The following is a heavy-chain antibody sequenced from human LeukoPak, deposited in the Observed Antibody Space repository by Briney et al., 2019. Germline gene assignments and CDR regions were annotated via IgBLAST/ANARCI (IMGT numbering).Heavy chain of an antibody. CDR3: ARLWNRFDY. CDR1: GFTFSNAW. CDR2: LSYDGDNK. J-gene: IGHJ4*02. V-gene: IGHV3-30*03. D-gene: IGHD2-21*01. Sequence: GGSLRLPCAASGFTFSNAWMSWVCQAPGKGLEWVAVLSYDGDNKYYADSVKGRFTISRDNSKNTLYLQMNSLRAEDTAVYYCARLWNRFDYWGQGTLVTVSS.